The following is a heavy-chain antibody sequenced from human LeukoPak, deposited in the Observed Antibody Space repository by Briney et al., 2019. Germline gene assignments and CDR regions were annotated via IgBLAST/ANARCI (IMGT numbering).Heavy chain of an antibody. CDR1: GGSISSSSYY. CDR3: ARGRWGLWFGESRAPNWFDP. Sequence: SETLSLTCTVSGGSISSSSYYWGWIRQPPGKGLEWIGSIYYSGSTYYNPSLKSRVTISVDTSKNQFSLKLSSVTAADTAVYYCARGRWGLWFGESRAPNWFDPWGQGTLVTVSS. D-gene: IGHD3-10*01. V-gene: IGHV4-39*07. CDR2: IYYSGST. J-gene: IGHJ5*02.